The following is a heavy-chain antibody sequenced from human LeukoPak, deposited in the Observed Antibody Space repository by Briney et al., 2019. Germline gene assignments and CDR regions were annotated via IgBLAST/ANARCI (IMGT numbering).Heavy chain of an antibody. Sequence: PSETLSLTCTVSGGSISRYYWSCIRHPPGKGLEWIGYIYYSGSTNYNPSLKSRVTISVDTSKNQFSLKLSSVTAADTAVYYCATSTTGIDYWGEGTLVTVSS. CDR3: ATSTTGIDY. V-gene: IGHV4-59*08. CDR1: GGSISRYY. J-gene: IGHJ4*02. CDR2: IYYSGST. D-gene: IGHD4-17*01.